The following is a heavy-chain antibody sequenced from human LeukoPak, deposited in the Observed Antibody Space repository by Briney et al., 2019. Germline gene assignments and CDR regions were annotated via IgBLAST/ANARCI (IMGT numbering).Heavy chain of an antibody. Sequence: PSETLSLTCTVSGGSISSSSYYWGWIRQPPGKGLEWIGSIYYSGSTYYNPSLKSRVTISVDTSKNQFSLKLSSVTAADTAVYYCATLRREAPVDYWGQGTLVTVSS. D-gene: IGHD1-14*01. J-gene: IGHJ4*02. V-gene: IGHV4-39*07. CDR3: ATLRREAPVDY. CDR1: GGSISSSSYY. CDR2: IYYSGST.